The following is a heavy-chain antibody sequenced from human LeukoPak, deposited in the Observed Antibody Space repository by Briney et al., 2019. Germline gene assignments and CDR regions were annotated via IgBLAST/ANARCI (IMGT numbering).Heavy chain of an antibody. J-gene: IGHJ4*02. Sequence: GGSLRLSCAASGFTVSSNYMSWVRQAPGKGLEWVSVIYSGGSTYYADSVKGRFTISRDNSKNTLYLQMNSLIAEDTAVYYCARDHSGGATYYFDYWGQGTLVTVSS. CDR3: ARDHSGGATYYFDY. D-gene: IGHD1-26*01. CDR1: GFTVSSNY. V-gene: IGHV3-66*02. CDR2: IYSGGST.